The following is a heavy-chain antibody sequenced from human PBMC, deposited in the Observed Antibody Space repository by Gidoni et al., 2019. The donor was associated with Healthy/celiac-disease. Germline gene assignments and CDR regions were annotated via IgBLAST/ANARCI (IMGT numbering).Heavy chain of an antibody. CDR3: AKAYCSSTSCPMTYYYYYGMDV. CDR2: ISYDGSNK. V-gene: IGHV3-30*18. D-gene: IGHD2-2*01. Sequence: QVQLVESGGGVVQPGRSLRLSCAASGFTFSSYGMHWVRQAPGKGREWVAVISYDGSNKYYADSVKGRFTISRDNSKNTLYLQMNSLRAEDTAVYYCAKAYCSSTSCPMTYYYYYGMDVWGQGTTVTVSS. CDR1: GFTFSSYG. J-gene: IGHJ6*02.